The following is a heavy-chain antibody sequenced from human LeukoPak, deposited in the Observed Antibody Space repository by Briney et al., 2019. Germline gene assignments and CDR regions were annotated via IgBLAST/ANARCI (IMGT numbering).Heavy chain of an antibody. J-gene: IGHJ4*02. Sequence: SGGSLRLSCAASGCTFSSYWMHWVRQAPGKGLLWVSRINTDGSSTSYADSVKGRFTISRDNAKNTLYLQMNSLRAEDTAVYYCARVRQTPGYSSSWPALAPQNFDYWGQGTLVTVSS. CDR2: INTDGSST. CDR3: ARVRQTPGYSSSWPALAPQNFDY. D-gene: IGHD6-13*01. CDR1: GCTFSSYW. V-gene: IGHV3-74*01.